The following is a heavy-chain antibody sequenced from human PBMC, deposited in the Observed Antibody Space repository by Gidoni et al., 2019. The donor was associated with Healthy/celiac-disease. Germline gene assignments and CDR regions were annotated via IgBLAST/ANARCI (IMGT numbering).Heavy chain of an antibody. D-gene: IGHD4-17*01. CDR2: ISGSGGST. J-gene: IGHJ4*02. CDR3: AKDAPQGGDYDIDYFDY. CDR1: GFTFSSYA. V-gene: IGHV3-23*01. Sequence: EVQLLESGGGLVQPGGSLRLSCAASGFTFSSYAMSWVRQAPGKGLEWVSAISGSGGSTYYADSVKGRFTISRDNSKNTLYLQMNSLRAEDTAVYYCAKDAPQGGDYDIDYFDYWGQGTLVTVSS.